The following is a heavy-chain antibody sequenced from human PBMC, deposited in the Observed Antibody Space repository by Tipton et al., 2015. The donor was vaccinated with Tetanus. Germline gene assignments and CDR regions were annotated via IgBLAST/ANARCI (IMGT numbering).Heavy chain of an antibody. Sequence: SLRLSCAASGFTFSSYEMNWVRQAPGKGLEWVSYISSSGSTIYYADSVKGRFTISRDNAKNSLYLQMNSLRAEDTAVYYCARDKLIAAAAAFDYWGQGTLVTVSS. D-gene: IGHD6-13*01. CDR3: ARDKLIAAAAAFDY. CDR2: ISSSGSTI. V-gene: IGHV3-48*03. CDR1: GFTFSSYE. J-gene: IGHJ4*02.